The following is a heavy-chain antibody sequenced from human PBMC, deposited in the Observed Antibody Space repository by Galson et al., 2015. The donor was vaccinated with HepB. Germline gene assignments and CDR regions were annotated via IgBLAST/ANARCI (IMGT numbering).Heavy chain of an antibody. D-gene: IGHD3-3*01. Sequence: TLSLTCTVSGGSISSYYWSWIRQPPGKGLEWIGYIYYSGSTNYNPSLKSRVTISVDTSKNQFSLKLSSVTAADTAVYYCARDSGNYDFWSGYYNHLGFDYWGQGTLVTVSS. V-gene: IGHV4-59*01. CDR3: ARDSGNYDFWSGYYNHLGFDY. J-gene: IGHJ4*02. CDR2: IYYSGST. CDR1: GGSISSYY.